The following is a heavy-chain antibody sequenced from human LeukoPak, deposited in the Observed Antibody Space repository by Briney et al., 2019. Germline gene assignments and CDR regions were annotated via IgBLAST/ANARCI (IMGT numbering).Heavy chain of an antibody. V-gene: IGHV4-34*01. CDR1: GGSFRGFY. Sequence: PSETLSLTCAVSGGSFRGFYWSWIRQSPDKGLEWIGEITHSGSSSYNPSLRSRLTISVDMSKNQFSLKLKSMTAADTAIYYCARSHCGGDCYSSRWQAFYGYYYYYMDVWAKGTTVTVSS. J-gene: IGHJ6*03. CDR3: ARSHCGGDCYSSRWQAFYGYYYYYMDV. D-gene: IGHD2-21*02. CDR2: ITHSGSS.